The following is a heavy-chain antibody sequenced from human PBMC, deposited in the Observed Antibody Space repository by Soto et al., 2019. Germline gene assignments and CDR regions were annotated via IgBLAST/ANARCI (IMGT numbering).Heavy chain of an antibody. CDR2: IHQDGNKK. CDR3: AKDTGPSGYDLCD. V-gene: IGHV3-7*03. D-gene: IGHD5-12*01. J-gene: IGHJ4*02. CDR1: GFTSSTYW. Sequence: PGGSLRLSCAASGFTSSTYWISWVRQAPGKGLECVANIHQDGNKKYYVDSVKGRFTISRDNAKNSLYLQMNSLRAEDTALYYCAKDTGPSGYDLCDWGQGTLVTVSS.